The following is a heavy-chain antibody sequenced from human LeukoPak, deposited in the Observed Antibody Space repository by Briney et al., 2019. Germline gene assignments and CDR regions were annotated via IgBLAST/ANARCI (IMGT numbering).Heavy chain of an antibody. V-gene: IGHV3-20*04. Sequence: PGGSLRLSCAASGFRFDDYGMSWVRQPPGKGLEWVSGIRWSGGSTGYADSVKGRFILSRDNAKNSLYLQMNSLRAEGSGWNYWWRGLYGKYPNYYYMDVWGKGTTVTVSS. CDR2: IRWSGGST. J-gene: IGHJ6*03. CDR3: WRGLYGKYPNYYYMDV. D-gene: IGHD2-2*02. CDR1: GFRFDDYG.